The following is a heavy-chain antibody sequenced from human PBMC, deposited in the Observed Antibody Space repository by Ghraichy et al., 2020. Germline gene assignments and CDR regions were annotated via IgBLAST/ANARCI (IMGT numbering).Heavy chain of an antibody. CDR2: TKQDGSEK. J-gene: IGHJ4*02. CDR3: ARESPGSSSWYEG. V-gene: IGHV3-7*03. CDR1: GFTFSSYW. Sequence: GESLNISCAASGFTFSSYWMSWVRQAPGKGLEWVANTKQDGSEKYYVDSVKGRFTVSRDNAKNFLYLQMNSLRVEDTAIYYCARESPGSSSWYEGWGQGTLVTVSS. D-gene: IGHD6-13*01.